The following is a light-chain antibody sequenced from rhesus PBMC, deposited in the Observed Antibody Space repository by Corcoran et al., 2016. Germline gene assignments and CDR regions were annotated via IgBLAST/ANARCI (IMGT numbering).Light chain of an antibody. CDR2: RAS. Sequence: DIVMTQSPDSLAVSLGERVTINCKSSQSLLYSSNNKNYLVWYQQKPGQAPRLLVYRASTLESGVPNRFSGNGTGTDFTLTISGMQAEDVAVYYCQECYSTPYSFGQGTKVEIK. V-gene: IGKV4-1*01. J-gene: IGKJ2*01. CDR1: QSLLYSSNNKNY. CDR3: QECYSTPYS.